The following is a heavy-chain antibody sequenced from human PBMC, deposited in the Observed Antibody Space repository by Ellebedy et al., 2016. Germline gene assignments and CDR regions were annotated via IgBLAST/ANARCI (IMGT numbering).Heavy chain of an antibody. CDR2: ISGSGGST. V-gene: IGHV3-23*01. CDR1: GFTFSSYA. CDR3: ARGSGGSYGMDV. J-gene: IGHJ6*02. Sequence: GESLKISCAASGFTFSSYAMSWVRQAPGKGLEWVSGISGSGGSTYYADSVKGRFTISRDNSKNTLFMQMNSLRAEDTAVYYCARGSGGSYGMDVWGQGTTVTVSS. D-gene: IGHD1-26*01.